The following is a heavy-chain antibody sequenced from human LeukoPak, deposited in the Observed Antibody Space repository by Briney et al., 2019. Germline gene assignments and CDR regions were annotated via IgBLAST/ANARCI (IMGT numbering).Heavy chain of an antibody. CDR3: ARGGHDYGDYIYFDL. Sequence: SEPQTLSCTVSGGSLNSHYWSWTRQPPGKGLEYIAYIYYSGTTNYNPSLKSRVTISVDTSRTHFSLKLTSVTAADTAVYFCARGGHDYGDYIYFDLWGPGPLVTVS. J-gene: IGHJ2*01. CDR2: IYYSGTT. CDR1: GGSLNSHY. D-gene: IGHD4-17*01. V-gene: IGHV4-59*11.